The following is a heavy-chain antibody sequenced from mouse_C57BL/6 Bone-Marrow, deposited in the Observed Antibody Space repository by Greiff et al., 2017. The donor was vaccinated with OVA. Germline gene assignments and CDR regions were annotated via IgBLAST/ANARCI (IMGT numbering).Heavy chain of an antibody. Sequence: DVHLVESGGDLVKPGGSLKLSCAASGFTFSSYGMSWVRQTPDKRLEWVATISSGGSYTYYPDSVKGRFTISRDNAKNTLYLQMSSLKSEDTAMYYCARHYHYYGSSHWYFDVWGTGTTVTVSS. J-gene: IGHJ1*03. D-gene: IGHD1-1*01. CDR1: GFTFSSYG. V-gene: IGHV5-6*01. CDR2: ISSGGSYT. CDR3: ARHYHYYGSSHWYFDV.